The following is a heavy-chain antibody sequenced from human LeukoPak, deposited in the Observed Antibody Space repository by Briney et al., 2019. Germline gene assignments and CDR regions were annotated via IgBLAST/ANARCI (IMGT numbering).Heavy chain of an antibody. J-gene: IGHJ4*02. CDR1: GFTFSSYG. Sequence: PAESMTLSCAASGFTFSSYGMSWVRQAQGKGLEWVSAISGSGGSTYYADSVKGRFTISRDNSKNTLYLQMNSLRAEDTAVYYCAKDLSSGPRAKTTVTTSKGYWGQGTLVTVSS. CDR3: AKDLSSGPRAKTTVTTSKGY. V-gene: IGHV3-23*01. D-gene: IGHD4-17*01. CDR2: ISGSGGST.